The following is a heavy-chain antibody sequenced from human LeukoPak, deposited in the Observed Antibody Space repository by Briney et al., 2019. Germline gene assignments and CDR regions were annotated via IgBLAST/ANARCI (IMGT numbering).Heavy chain of an antibody. Sequence: SETLSLTCAVYGGSFSGYYWSWIRQPPGKGLEWIGEINHSGSTNYNPSLKSRVTISVDTSKNQFSLQLNSVTPEDTAVYYCARARTTLPHYYHYYMDVWGKGTTVTVSS. D-gene: IGHD1-1*01. V-gene: IGHV4-34*01. CDR2: INHSGST. CDR1: GGSFSGYY. J-gene: IGHJ6*03. CDR3: ARARTTLPHYYHYYMDV.